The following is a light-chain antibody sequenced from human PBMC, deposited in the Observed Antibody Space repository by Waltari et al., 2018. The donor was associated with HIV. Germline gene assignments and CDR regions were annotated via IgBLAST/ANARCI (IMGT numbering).Light chain of an antibody. V-gene: IGLV1-40*01. Sequence: TFSCTGSSSNIGAGYAVHWYQQLPGTAPKLLIYGNSNRPSGVPDRFSGSKSGTSASLAITGLQAEDEADYYCQSYDSRLRGSVFGGGTKLTVL. CDR3: QSYDSRLRGSV. CDR1: SSNIGAGYA. CDR2: GNS. J-gene: IGLJ2*01.